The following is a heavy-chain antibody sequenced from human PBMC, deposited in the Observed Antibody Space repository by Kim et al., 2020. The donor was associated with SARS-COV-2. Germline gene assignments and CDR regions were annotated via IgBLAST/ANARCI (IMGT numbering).Heavy chain of an antibody. CDR2: ISSSSSYI. V-gene: IGHV3-21*01. J-gene: IGHJ4*02. D-gene: IGHD1-1*01. Sequence: GGSLRLSCAASGFTFITYSMNWVRQAPGKELEWVSSISSSSSYIYYADSVRGRFTISRDNAKHSLSLQMNSLRAEDTAVYYCVLEDPPSDYWGQGTLVTVSS. CDR1: GFTFITYS. CDR3: VLEDPPSDY.